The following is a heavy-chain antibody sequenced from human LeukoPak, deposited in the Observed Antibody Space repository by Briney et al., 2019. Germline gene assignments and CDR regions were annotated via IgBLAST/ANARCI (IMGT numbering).Heavy chain of an antibody. D-gene: IGHD5-18*01. V-gene: IGHV3-7*01. CDR2: IKQDGSEK. Sequence: SGGSLRLSCAASGFTFSSYWMSWVRQAPGKGLEWVANIKQDGSEKYYVDSVKGRFTISRDNSKNTLYLQMNSLRAEDTAVYYCAKDAATASFDYWGQGTLVTVSS. J-gene: IGHJ4*02. CDR1: GFTFSSYW. CDR3: AKDAATASFDY.